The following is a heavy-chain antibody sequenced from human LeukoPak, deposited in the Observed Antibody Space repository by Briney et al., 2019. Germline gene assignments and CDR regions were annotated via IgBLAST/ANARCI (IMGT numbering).Heavy chain of an antibody. J-gene: IGHJ3*02. CDR3: ASSLSVDAFDI. CDR2: ISGSGDNT. CDR1: GFTFSSYA. Sequence: GGSLRLSCAASGFTFSSYAMNWVRQAPGKGLEWVSAISGSGDNTYYADSVKGRFTISTDNARNSLFLQMHSLRAEDTAVYYCASSLSVDAFDIWGQGTLVTVSS. V-gene: IGHV3-23*01. D-gene: IGHD2/OR15-2a*01.